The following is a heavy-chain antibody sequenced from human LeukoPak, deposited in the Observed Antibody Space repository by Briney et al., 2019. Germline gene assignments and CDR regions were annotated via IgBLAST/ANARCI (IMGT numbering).Heavy chain of an antibody. J-gene: IGHJ5*02. V-gene: IGHV1-2*02. CDR2: INPNSGDV. Sequence: ASMKVSCKASGYTFTGYYMHWVRQAPGQGLQWMGWINPNSGDVNYAQKFQDRSTMTRDTSITTAYMELSRLTSDDTAVYYCARGPFRNVDIAMVASRFDPWGQGTLVTVSS. CDR1: GYTFTGYY. CDR3: ARGPFRNVDIAMVASRFDP. D-gene: IGHD5-18*01.